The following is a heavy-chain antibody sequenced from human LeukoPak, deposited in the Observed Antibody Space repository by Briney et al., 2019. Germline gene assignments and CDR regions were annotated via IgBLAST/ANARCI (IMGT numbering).Heavy chain of an antibody. CDR1: GYSISSGYY. J-gene: IGHJ5*02. CDR2: IYHSGST. V-gene: IGHV4-38-2*01. D-gene: IGHD5-18*01. CDR3: ARQLWLRNWFDP. Sequence: PSETLSLTCAVSGYSISSGYYWGWIRQPPGKGLEWIGSIYHSGSTYYNPSLKSRVTISVDTSKNQLSLKLSSVTAADTAVYYWARQLWLRNWFDPWGQGTLVTVSS.